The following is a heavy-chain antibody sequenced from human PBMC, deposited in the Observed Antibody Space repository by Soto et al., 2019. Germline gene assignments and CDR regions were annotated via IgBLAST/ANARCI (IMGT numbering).Heavy chain of an antibody. V-gene: IGHV4-59*01. Sequence: SETLSLTCTVSGGSISNFYWSWIRQPPGKGLEWIGYISYSGNTNYNPSLKSRVSISVDTSKNQLSLNLTSVTAADTAGYYCARAPMVLSRSYFDSWGQGTPVTVS. D-gene: IGHD2-8*01. CDR1: GGSISNFY. CDR2: ISYSGNT. J-gene: IGHJ4*02. CDR3: ARAPMVLSRSYFDS.